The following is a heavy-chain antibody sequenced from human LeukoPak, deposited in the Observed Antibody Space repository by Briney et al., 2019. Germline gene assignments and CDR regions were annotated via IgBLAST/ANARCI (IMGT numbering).Heavy chain of an antibody. CDR2: ISGSGGST. CDR3: AKGGRYSSSKPPDY. Sequence: GGSLRLSCAASGFTFSSYAMSWVRQAPGKGLEGVSAISGSGGSTYYADSVKGRFTISRDNSKNTLYLQMNSLRAEDTAVYYCAKGGRYSSSKPPDYWGQGTLVTVSS. CDR1: GFTFSSYA. V-gene: IGHV3-23*01. D-gene: IGHD6-6*01. J-gene: IGHJ4*02.